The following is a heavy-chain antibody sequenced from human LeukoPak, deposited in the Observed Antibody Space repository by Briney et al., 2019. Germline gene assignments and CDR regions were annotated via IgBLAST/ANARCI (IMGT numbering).Heavy chain of an antibody. Sequence: SETLSLTCSVSGGSISGRSHYWGWIRQSPGKGLEWIGTIYYSGTTFYNPSLQSRVSISFDTSRNQFSLRLNSVTAADTAVYYCARRNDYDFWSGNQYYFDYWGQGTLVTVSS. CDR1: GGSISGRSHY. V-gene: IGHV4-39*01. D-gene: IGHD3-3*01. J-gene: IGHJ4*02. CDR3: ARRNDYDFWSGNQYYFDY. CDR2: IYYSGTT.